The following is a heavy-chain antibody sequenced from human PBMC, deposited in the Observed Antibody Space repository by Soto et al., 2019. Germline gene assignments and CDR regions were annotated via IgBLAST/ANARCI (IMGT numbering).Heavy chain of an antibody. D-gene: IGHD3-22*01. CDR1: GFTFSTYA. CDR2: ISGSGDTT. J-gene: IGHJ6*02. V-gene: IGHV3-23*01. CDR3: ARVGVGYYDSSGYYYLSPYYYKGMDV. Sequence: GFTFSTYAITWVRQAPGKGLEWVSAISGSGDTTYNADSVKGRFTISRDNSKNTLFLQMNSLRAEDTAVYYCARVGVGYYDSSGYYYLSPYYYKGMDVWGQGTTVTVSS.